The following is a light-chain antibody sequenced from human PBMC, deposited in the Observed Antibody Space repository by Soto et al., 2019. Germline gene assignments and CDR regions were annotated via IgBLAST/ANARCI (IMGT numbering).Light chain of an antibody. V-gene: IGKV3-20*01. CDR2: GAS. J-gene: IGKJ5*01. CDR3: QQYGSSIT. CDR1: ESVSSN. Sequence: EVVMTPSPATLSVSPVERATLSCRASESVSSNLAWYQQKPGQAPRLLIYGASSRATGIPDRFSGGGSGTDFTLTVTRLEPEDFAVYYCQQYGSSITFGQGTRMEI.